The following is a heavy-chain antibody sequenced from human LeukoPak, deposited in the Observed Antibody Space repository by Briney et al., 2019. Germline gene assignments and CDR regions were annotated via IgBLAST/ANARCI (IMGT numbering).Heavy chain of an antibody. CDR2: INHSGST. D-gene: IGHD3-9*01. CDR3: ARPRSYSDWALDY. Sequence: PSETLSLTCAVYGGSFSGYYWSWIRQPPGKGLEWIGEINHSGSTNYNPSLKSRVTISVDTSKNQFSLKLSSVTAADTAVYYCARPRSYSDWALDYWGQGTLVTVSX. CDR1: GGSFSGYY. J-gene: IGHJ4*02. V-gene: IGHV4-34*01.